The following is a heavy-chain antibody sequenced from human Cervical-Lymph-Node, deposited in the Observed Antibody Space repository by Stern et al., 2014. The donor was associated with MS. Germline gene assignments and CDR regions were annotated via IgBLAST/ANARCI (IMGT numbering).Heavy chain of an antibody. V-gene: IGHV1-69*01. CDR2: FFPFFGTP. D-gene: IGHD6-13*01. Sequence: VQVEESGAEVTKPGSSVTVSCKASGGTSIKFPRSWVRQAPGQGLAWMGGFFPFFGTPTYAQEFRGRVTITADVSTSTVYMELSSLRSDDTAVYYCALSSETSDRWYSLGYDLWGQGTLVTVSS. CDR1: GGTSIKFP. CDR3: ALSSETSDRWYSLGYDL. J-gene: IGHJ5*02.